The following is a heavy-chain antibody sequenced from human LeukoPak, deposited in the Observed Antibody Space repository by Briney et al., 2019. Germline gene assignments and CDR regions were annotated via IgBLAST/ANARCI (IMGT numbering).Heavy chain of an antibody. CDR3: STGVGYSYGCRTYYYYYMDV. J-gene: IGHJ6*03. CDR1: GGSFSGYY. D-gene: IGHD5-18*01. Sequence: PSETLSLTCAVYGGSFSGYYWSWIRQPPGKGLEWIGEINHSGSTNYNPSLKSRVTISVDTSKNQFSLKLSSVTAADTAVYYCSTGVGYSYGCRTYYYYYMDVWGKGTTVTVSS. V-gene: IGHV4-34*01. CDR2: INHSGST.